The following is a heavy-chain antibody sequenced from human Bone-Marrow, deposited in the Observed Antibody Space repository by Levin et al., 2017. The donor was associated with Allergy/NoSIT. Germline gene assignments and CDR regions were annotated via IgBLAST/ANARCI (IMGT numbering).Heavy chain of an antibody. D-gene: IGHD2-2*01. CDR2: IKQDGSEK. CDR3: ARPIGYCSSTNFESGGSCYIHFDY. Sequence: GGSLRLSCAASGFTFSSYWMSWVRQAPGKGLEWVANIKQDGSEKYYVDSVKGRFTISRDNAKNSLYLQMNSLRAEDTAVYYCARPIGYCSSTNFESGGSCYIHFDYWGQGTLVTVSS. J-gene: IGHJ4*02. V-gene: IGHV3-7*01. CDR1: GFTFSSYW.